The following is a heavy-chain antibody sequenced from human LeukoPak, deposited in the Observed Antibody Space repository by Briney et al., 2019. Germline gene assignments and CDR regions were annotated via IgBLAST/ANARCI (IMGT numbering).Heavy chain of an antibody. CDR1: GDXFSSGSYY. CDR3: ARMQAWVGGTTGPRGFDY. Sequence: PSETLSLTCTVSGDXFSSGSYYWSWLRPPPGLGVEGVGCIYYSGSPNYNSALNSIATISVDTSNNQFFLKLSSVTAADTAVYYCARMQAWVGGTTGPRGFDYWGQGTLVTVSS. CDR2: IYYSGSP. V-gene: IGHV4-61*01. J-gene: IGHJ4*02. D-gene: IGHD1-26*01.